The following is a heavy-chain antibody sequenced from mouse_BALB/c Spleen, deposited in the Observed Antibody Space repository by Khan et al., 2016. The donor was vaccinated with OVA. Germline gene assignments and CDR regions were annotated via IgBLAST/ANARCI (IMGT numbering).Heavy chain of an antibody. V-gene: IGHV1-4*01. CDR1: GYTFTSCT. J-gene: IGHJ2*01. Sequence: VQLQESGAELVKPGASVKMSCKASGYTFTSCTMHWVKQRPGQGLEWIGYINPSSGYTKYNQKFKDKATLTADKSSSTAYMQLSSLTSEDSAVYYCARKSTRASYWGQGTTLTVSS. D-gene: IGHD3-1*01. CDR3: ARKSTRASY. CDR2: INPSSGYT.